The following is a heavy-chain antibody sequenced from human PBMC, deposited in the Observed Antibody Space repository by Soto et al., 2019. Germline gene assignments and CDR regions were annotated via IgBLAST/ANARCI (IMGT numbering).Heavy chain of an antibody. CDR2: IIPILGIA. CDR3: AKQYCSGGSCYLNWFDP. Sequence: QVQLVQSGAEVKKPGSSVKVSCKASGGTFSSYTISWVRQAPGQGLEWMGRIIPILGIANYAQKFQGRVTITADKSTSTDYMELSSLRSEDTAVYYCAKQYCSGGSCYLNWFDPWGQGTLVTVSS. J-gene: IGHJ5*02. CDR1: GGTFSSYT. D-gene: IGHD2-15*01. V-gene: IGHV1-69*02.